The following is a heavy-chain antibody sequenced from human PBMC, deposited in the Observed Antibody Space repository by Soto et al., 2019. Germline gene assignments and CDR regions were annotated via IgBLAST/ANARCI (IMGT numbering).Heavy chain of an antibody. CDR1: GYRFTSYV. CDR3: ARDKIVGACFFDY. Sequence: SLKVYCKASGYRFTSYVISWVRIENKQGLEWMGWISANNGKRRYSQNLQDRVTLTTDSSNNTVYLQMDSLRVEDTAVYYCARDKIVGACFFDYWGQGALVTVSS. D-gene: IGHD1-26*01. CDR2: ISANNGKR. J-gene: IGHJ4*02. V-gene: IGHV1-18*01.